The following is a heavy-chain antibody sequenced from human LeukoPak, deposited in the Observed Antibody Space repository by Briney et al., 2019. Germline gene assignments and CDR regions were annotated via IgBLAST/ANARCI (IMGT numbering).Heavy chain of an antibody. Sequence: PGGSLRLSCAASGFTFSSYDMHWVRHATGKGLEWVSAIGTAGDTYYPGSVKGRFTISRENAKNSLYLQMNSLRAGDTAVYYCARDAGSSLYYGMDVWGQGTTVTVSS. CDR2: IGTAGDT. CDR3: ARDAGSSLYYGMDV. CDR1: GFTFSSYD. D-gene: IGHD1-26*01. J-gene: IGHJ6*02. V-gene: IGHV3-13*01.